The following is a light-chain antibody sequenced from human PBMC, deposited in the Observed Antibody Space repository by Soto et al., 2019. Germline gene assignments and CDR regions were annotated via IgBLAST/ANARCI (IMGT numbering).Light chain of an antibody. V-gene: IGLV1-51*01. Sequence: QSVLTQPPSVSAAPGQKVTIACSGSSSNIGGNSVSWYQQLPGTAPKLLIYDDNKRPSGIPDRFSGSKSGTSATLGITGFQTGDEADYYCGSWDSSLSAYVFGTGTRSPS. J-gene: IGLJ1*01. CDR3: GSWDSSLSAYV. CDR1: SSNIGGNS. CDR2: DDN.